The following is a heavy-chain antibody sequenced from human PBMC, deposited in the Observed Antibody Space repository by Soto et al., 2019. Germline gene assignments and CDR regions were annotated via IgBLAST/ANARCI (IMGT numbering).Heavy chain of an antibody. V-gene: IGHV3-30-3*01. J-gene: IGHJ6*02. Sequence: GGSLGLSCEASGFTFSRNAMHWVRQAPGKGLEWVAVISFDGNNQYYTDSVKGRFTISRDNSKNTLDLQMNSLRREDTAVYYCARDREYSGFYYGMDVWGQGTTVTVSS. CDR3: ARDREYSGFYYGMDV. D-gene: IGHD5-12*01. CDR2: ISFDGNNQ. CDR1: GFTFSRNA.